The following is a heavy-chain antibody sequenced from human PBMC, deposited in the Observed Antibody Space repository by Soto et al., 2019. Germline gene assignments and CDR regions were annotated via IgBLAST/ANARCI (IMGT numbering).Heavy chain of an antibody. D-gene: IGHD2-2*01. V-gene: IGHV1-18*01. CDR3: ARLPRDCGGTSCYFADH. Sequence: ASVKVSCKASGYIFTSYGISWVRQAPGQGLEWMGWISAYNGNTKYAQNLQGRVTLTTDTSTYTAYMELRSLQSDDTAVYYCARLPRDCGGTSCYFADHWGPGTLVTVS. J-gene: IGHJ4*02. CDR2: ISAYNGNT. CDR1: GYIFTSYG.